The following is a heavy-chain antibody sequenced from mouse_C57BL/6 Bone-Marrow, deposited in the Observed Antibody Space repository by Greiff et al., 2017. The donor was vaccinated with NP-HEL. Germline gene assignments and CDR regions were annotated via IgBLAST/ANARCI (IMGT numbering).Heavy chain of an antibody. D-gene: IGHD2-3*01. CDR3: ARDDGYYGPFAY. CDR1: GYTFTSYW. CDR2: IHPNSGST. V-gene: IGHV1-64*01. J-gene: IGHJ3*01. Sequence: QVQLQQPGAELVKPGASVKLSCKASGYTFTSYWMHWVKQRPGQGLEWIGMIHPNSGSTNYNEKFKSKATLTVDKSSSTAYMQLISLTSEDSAVYYCARDDGYYGPFAYWGQGTLVTVSA.